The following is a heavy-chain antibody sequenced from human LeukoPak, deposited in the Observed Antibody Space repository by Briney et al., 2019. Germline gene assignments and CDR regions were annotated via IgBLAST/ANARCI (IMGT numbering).Heavy chain of an antibody. J-gene: IGHJ4*02. CDR1: GYTFTDYY. CDR3: ARVGYSSAWSNFDY. D-gene: IGHD6-19*01. CDR2: VKPNSGGT. Sequence: ASVKVSRKASGYTFTDYYIHWVRQAPGQGLEWMGWVKPNSGGTNYAQKVQGRVTMTRDTSISTAYMELSRLTSDDTAVYYCARVGYSSAWSNFDYWGQGTLVTVSS. V-gene: IGHV1-2*02.